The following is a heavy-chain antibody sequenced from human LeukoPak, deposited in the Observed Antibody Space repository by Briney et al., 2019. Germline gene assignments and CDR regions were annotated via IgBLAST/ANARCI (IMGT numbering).Heavy chain of an antibody. J-gene: IGHJ4*02. CDR3: ASGLLWFGELYRDY. Sequence: ASVKVSCKASGYTFTDYYIHWVRQAPGQGLEWMGRINPNSGGTNYAQKFQGRVTMTRDTSISTAYMELSRLRSDDTAVYYCASGLLWFGELYRDYWGQGTLVTVSS. CDR2: INPNSGGT. CDR1: GYTFTDYY. V-gene: IGHV1-2*06. D-gene: IGHD3-10*01.